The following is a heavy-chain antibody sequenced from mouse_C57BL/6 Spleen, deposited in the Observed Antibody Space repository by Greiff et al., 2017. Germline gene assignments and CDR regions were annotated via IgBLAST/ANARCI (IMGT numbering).Heavy chain of an antibody. CDR2: IDPEDGET. J-gene: IGHJ2*01. V-gene: IGHV14-2*01. CDR1: GFNIKDYY. D-gene: IGHD3-2*02. CDR3: DQSAQARQGY. Sequence: VQLKQSGAELVKPGASVKLSCTASGFNIKDYYMHWVKQRTEQGLEWIGRIDPEDGETKYAPKFQGKATITADTSSNTACLQLSSLTSEDTAVYCCDQSAQARQGYWGQGTTLTVSS.